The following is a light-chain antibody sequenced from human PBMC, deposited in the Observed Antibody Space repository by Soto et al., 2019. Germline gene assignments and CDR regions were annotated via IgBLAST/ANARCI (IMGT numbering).Light chain of an antibody. CDR1: SSDVGGYNY. CDR3: SSYTSSSTGV. CDR2: DVS. V-gene: IGLV2-14*01. Sequence: QSVLTQPASVSGSPGQSITISCTGTSSDVGGYNYVSWYQQHPGKAPKLMIYDVSNRPSGVSNRFSGSKSGNTASLTISGLRAEEEVDYYCSSYTSSSTGVFGGGTKLPVL. J-gene: IGLJ2*01.